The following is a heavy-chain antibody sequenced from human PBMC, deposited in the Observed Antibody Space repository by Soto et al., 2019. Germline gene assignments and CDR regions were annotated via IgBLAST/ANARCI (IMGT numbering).Heavy chain of an antibody. V-gene: IGHV3-23*01. CDR1: GFPFSSYA. Sequence: GGSLDLSCAASGFPFSSYAMSWVRQAPGRGLEGVSAISGSGGSTYNADSVKGRFTISSSNSKNTLYLQMNSLRAEDTDVYFCAKDQEGAARLYAFDIWGQGTMVTISS. CDR2: ISGSGGST. D-gene: IGHD6-6*01. J-gene: IGHJ3*02. CDR3: AKDQEGAARLYAFDI.